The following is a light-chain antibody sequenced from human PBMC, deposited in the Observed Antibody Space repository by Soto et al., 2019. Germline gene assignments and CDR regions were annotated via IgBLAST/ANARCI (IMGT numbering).Light chain of an antibody. CDR2: SGY. Sequence: FVATQSPDTLSLSPGETATLSCRASQSVSSSVAWYQHKPGQSPRLVVYSGYKRSPGIPARFSGSGSGTDFTLTISSLESDDFAIYYCQQRYSWLRVFGPGTKVEVK. CDR1: QSVSSS. CDR3: QQRYSWLRV. V-gene: IGKV3-11*01. J-gene: IGKJ1*01.